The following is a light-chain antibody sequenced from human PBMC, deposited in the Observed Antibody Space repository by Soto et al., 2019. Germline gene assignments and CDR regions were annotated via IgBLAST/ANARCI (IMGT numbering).Light chain of an antibody. J-gene: IGKJ4*01. CDR2: RAS. CDR3: QQYGISPLT. V-gene: IGKV3-20*01. Sequence: IGLNQSAGTLSVSPGERATLSCRASQSVSSYLAWYQQKPGQAPKVLIYRASIRATGIPDRFTGSGSGTDFTLTISRLEPEDFAVYYCQQYGISPLTFAGGT. CDR1: QSVSSY.